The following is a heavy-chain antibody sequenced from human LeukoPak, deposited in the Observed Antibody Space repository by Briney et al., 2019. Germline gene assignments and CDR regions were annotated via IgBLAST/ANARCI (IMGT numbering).Heavy chain of an antibody. CDR1: GGSVSGHY. V-gene: IGHV4-59*08. D-gene: IGHD4-17*01. J-gene: IGHJ4*02. CDR2: VFASGST. Sequence: SETLYLTCSVSGGSVSGHYWSWIRQTPERGLEWLGFVFASGSTNYNPFFKSRVTMSADMSRNQFYLGLQSVSAADTGVYFCARHQHYGDYDYFDLWGQGTLVTVSS. CDR3: ARHQHYGDYDYFDL.